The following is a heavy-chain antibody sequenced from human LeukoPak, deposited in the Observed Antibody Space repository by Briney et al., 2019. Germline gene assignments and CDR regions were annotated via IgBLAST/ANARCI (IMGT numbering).Heavy chain of an antibody. CDR2: ISSSSSYI. CDR1: GFTFSSYS. D-gene: IGHD6-6*01. V-gene: IGHV3-21*01. J-gene: IGHJ5*02. CDR3: ARGMAARPNRFDP. Sequence: KPGGSLRLSCAASGFTFSSYSMNWVRQAPGKGLEWVSSISSSSSYIYYADSVKGRFTISRDNAKNSLYLQMNSLRAEDTAVYYCARGMAARPNRFDPWGQGTLVTVSS.